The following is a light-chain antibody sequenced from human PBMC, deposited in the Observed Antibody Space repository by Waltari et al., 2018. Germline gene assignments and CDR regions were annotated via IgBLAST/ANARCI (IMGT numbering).Light chain of an antibody. V-gene: IGLV8-61*01. CDR2: KPN. CDR3: WRLKGSGIWV. CDR1: SGSVSTTSY. Sequence: TVVTQEPSFSVSPVATVTLTCALSSGSVSTTSYASWYQQTPGQAPRTLMYKPNTRSAAVPDRCCGSIRGNRAALTIGGAQSEKEFTYNIWRLKGSGIWVFCGETKVTVL. J-gene: IGLJ3*02.